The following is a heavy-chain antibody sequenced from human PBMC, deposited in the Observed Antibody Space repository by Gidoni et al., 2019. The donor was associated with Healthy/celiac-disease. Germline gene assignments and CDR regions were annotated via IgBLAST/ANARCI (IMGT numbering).Heavy chain of an antibody. CDR1: GFPFSSYA. CDR3: ARDVEQLGIFDY. D-gene: IGHD6-6*01. Sequence: QVQRVEPGGGVVQPGGARVPYCAAPGFPFSSYAMHWVRQAPGKGLGWVAVISYDGSNKYYADSVKGRFTISRDNSKNTLYLQMNSLRAEDTAVYYCARDVEQLGIFDYWGQGTLVTVSS. V-gene: IGHV3-30-3*01. CDR2: ISYDGSNK. J-gene: IGHJ4*02.